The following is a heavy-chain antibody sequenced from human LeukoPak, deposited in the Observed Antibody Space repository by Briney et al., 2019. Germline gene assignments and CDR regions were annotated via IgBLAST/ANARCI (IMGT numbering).Heavy chain of an antibody. V-gene: IGHV3-23*01. D-gene: IGHD4/OR15-4a*01. J-gene: IGHJ4*02. CDR1: GFTFRNYA. CDR3: AKDQGIDYGDQLHY. CDR2: ISGGGVRT. Sequence: GGSLRLSCAASGFTFRNYAMTWVRQAPGNGLEWVLGISGGGVRTYYGDSGKGRFTISRDNSKNTLYLQMNNLRAEDTAVYYCAKDQGIDYGDQLHYWGQGTLVTVSS.